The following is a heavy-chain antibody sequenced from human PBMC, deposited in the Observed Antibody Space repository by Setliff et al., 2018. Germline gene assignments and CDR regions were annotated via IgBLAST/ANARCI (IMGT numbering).Heavy chain of an antibody. CDR1: GYSISSSNW. D-gene: IGHD6-19*01. CDR3: AREQWLDPPGYYYMDV. J-gene: IGHJ6*03. Sequence: PSETLSLTCAVSGYSISSSNWWGWIRQPPGKGLEWIGYIYYSGSTYYNPSLKSRVTMSVDTSKNQFSLKLNSVTAADMAVYYCAREQWLDPPGYYYMDVWAKGTTVTVSS. CDR2: IYYSGST. V-gene: IGHV4-28*03.